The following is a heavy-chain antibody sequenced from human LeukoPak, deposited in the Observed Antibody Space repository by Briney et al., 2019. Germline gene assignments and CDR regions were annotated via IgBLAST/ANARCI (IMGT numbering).Heavy chain of an antibody. J-gene: IGHJ4*02. CDR2: ISGSGGST. V-gene: IGHV3-23*01. Sequence: PGGSLRLSCAARGFTFSSYAMSWVRQAPGKGLEWVSAISGSGGSTYYADSVKGRFTISRDNSKNTLYLQMNSLRAEDTAVYYCAKAIITMVRGVIIRYYFDYWRPGNLVTVSS. CDR1: GFTFSSYA. D-gene: IGHD3-10*01. CDR3: AKAIITMVRGVIIRYYFDY.